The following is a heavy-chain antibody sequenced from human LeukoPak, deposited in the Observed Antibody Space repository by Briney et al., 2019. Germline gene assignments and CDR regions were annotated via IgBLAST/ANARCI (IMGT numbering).Heavy chain of an antibody. D-gene: IGHD3-22*01. CDR1: GGSFSGYY. CDR2: INHSGST. CDR3: ARDKRPSSGYYYFDY. V-gene: IGHV4-34*01. J-gene: IGHJ4*02. Sequence: SETLSLTCAVYGGSFSGYYWSWIRQPPGKGLEWIGEINHSGSTNYNPSLTSRGTISVDTSKNQFSLKLSSVTAADTAVYYCARDKRPSSGYYYFDYWGQGTLVTVSS.